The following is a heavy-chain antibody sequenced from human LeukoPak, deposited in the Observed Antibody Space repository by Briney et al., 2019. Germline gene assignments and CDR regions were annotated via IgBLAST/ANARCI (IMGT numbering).Heavy chain of an antibody. Sequence: ASLKVSCTASGYTFTGYYIRWLRQDPAQALERMGWINPNSGGTNYAQTFQGRVTMTRDTSISTAYMELSRLRSDDTAVYYCARSYDFWSGQLPDYWGQGTLVTVSS. CDR2: INPNSGGT. CDR1: GYTFTGYY. D-gene: IGHD3-3*01. J-gene: IGHJ4*02. V-gene: IGHV1-2*02. CDR3: ARSYDFWSGQLPDY.